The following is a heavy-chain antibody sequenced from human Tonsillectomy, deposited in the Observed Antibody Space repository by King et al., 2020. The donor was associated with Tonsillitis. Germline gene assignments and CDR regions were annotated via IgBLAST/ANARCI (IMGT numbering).Heavy chain of an antibody. CDR2: IKSKTDGGTT. CDR1: GFTFSNAW. V-gene: IGHV3-15*01. CDR3: TTEHGEGYCSGGSCYSEDY. D-gene: IGHD2-15*01. Sequence: VQLVESGGGLVKPGGSLRVSCAASGFTFSNAWMSWGRQAPGKGLEWVGRIKSKTDGGTTDYTAPVKGRFTISRDDSKNPLYLQMNSLKTEDTAVYYFTTEHGEGYCSGGSCYSEDYWGQGTLVTVSS. J-gene: IGHJ4*02.